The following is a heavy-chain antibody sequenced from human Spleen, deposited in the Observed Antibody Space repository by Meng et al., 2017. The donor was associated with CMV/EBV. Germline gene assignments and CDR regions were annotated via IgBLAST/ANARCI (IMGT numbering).Heavy chain of an antibody. CDR2: IYYSGST. Sequence: SETLSLTCTVSGGSISSYYWSWIRQPPGKGPEWIGYIYYSGSTNYNPSLKSRVTISVDTSKNQFSLKLSSVTAADTAVYYCARDNYGMYYFDYWGQGTLVTVSS. J-gene: IGHJ4*02. CDR1: GGSISSYY. D-gene: IGHD4-17*01. CDR3: ARDNYGMYYFDY. V-gene: IGHV4-59*01.